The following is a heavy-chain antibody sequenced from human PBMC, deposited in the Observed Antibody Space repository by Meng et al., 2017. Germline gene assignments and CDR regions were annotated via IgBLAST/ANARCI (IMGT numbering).Heavy chain of an antibody. CDR2: MNPNSGNT. Sequence: VQRVEFGAGVRKPGAPVKVTCTASGYTFTSYNFHGVRHATGQGVELMGLMNPNSGNTGYAQKFQGRVTMTRNTSISTAYMELSSLRSEDTAVYYCARGRNFYGEEGDFDYWGQGTLVTVSS. CDR1: GYTFTSYN. V-gene: IGHV1-8*01. J-gene: IGHJ4*02. D-gene: IGHD4-17*01. CDR3: ARGRNFYGEEGDFDY.